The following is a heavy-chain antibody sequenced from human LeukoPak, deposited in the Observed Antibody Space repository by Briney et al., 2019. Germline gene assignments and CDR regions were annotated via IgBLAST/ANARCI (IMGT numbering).Heavy chain of an antibody. CDR2: ISYDGSHE. D-gene: IGHD6-13*01. Sequence: AGGSLRLPCAASGFTFSSYGMHWVRQAPGKGLEWVAVISYDGSHECYADSVKGRFTISRDSSKSTLYLQMNSLRAEDTAVYYCARDLSSSWSLGYWGQGTLVTVSS. CDR1: GFTFSSYG. CDR3: ARDLSSSWSLGY. V-gene: IGHV3-30*03. J-gene: IGHJ4*02.